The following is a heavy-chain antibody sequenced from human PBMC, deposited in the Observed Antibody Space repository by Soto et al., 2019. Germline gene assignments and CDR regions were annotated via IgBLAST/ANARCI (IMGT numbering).Heavy chain of an antibody. D-gene: IGHD4-17*01. CDR3: ARGRGEYDNALDI. CDR1: GYTFSNYF. V-gene: IGHV1-46*03. J-gene: IGHJ3*02. Sequence: QVQLVQSGAEVKKPGASVKVSCKASGYTFSNYFIHWVRQAPGQGLEWMGIINPNGGITTYAQKLQDRVTMTRDTSTIIVYMELSSLRSDDTGVYYCARGRGEYDNALDIWGQGTMVIVSS. CDR2: INPNGGIT.